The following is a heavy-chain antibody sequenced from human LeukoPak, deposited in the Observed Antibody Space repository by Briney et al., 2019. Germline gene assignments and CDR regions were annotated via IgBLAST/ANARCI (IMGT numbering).Heavy chain of an antibody. D-gene: IGHD3-22*01. CDR3: AIKTPGNYPYDY. V-gene: IGHV3-23*01. Sequence: TGGSLRLSCVLSGFTFTSAPMNWVRHAPGKGLEWVSTSGTDGDTYYADSVKGRFTISRDNSKNTVHLQMTSLRVEDTAVYYCAIKTPGNYPYDYWGQGTLVIVSP. J-gene: IGHJ4*02. CDR1: GFTFTSAP. CDR2: SGTDGDT.